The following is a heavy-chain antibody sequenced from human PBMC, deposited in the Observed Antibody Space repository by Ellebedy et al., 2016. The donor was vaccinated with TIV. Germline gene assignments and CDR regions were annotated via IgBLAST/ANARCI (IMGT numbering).Heavy chain of an antibody. V-gene: IGHV3-74*01. J-gene: IGHJ4*02. CDR2: INSDGSTI. Sequence: GGSLRLXXAASGFTFRSYWMHWVRQAPGKGLVWVSRINSDGSTINYADSVKGRFTISRDNVKNTLFLQMDGLRDEDTAVYYCARGGSGWSDWGQGTLVTVSS. CDR3: ARGGSGWSD. CDR1: GFTFRSYW. D-gene: IGHD6-19*01.